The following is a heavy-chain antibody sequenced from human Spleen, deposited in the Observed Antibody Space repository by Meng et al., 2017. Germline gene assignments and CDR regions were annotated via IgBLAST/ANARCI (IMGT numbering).Heavy chain of an antibody. Sequence: QVQLQESGPGLVRPSETLSLTCTVSGGSVSSGSYYWSWIRQPPGKGLEWIGYIYYSGSTNYNPSLKSRVTISVDTSKNQFSLKLSSVTAADTAVYYCARGDGYIIDYWGQGTLVTVSS. V-gene: IGHV4-61*01. CDR1: GGSVSSGSYY. CDR2: IYYSGST. D-gene: IGHD5-24*01. CDR3: ARGDGYIIDY. J-gene: IGHJ4*02.